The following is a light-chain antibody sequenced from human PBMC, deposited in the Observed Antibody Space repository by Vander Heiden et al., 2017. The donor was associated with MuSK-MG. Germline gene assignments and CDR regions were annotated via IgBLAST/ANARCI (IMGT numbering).Light chain of an antibody. V-gene: IGLV1-51*01. CDR2: DNN. Sequence: QSVLTQPPSVSAAPGQTVTISCSGRSSNIGNNYVSWYQQFQGTDPKLPTYDNNERPSEIPDRFSGSKSGTSATLYITGLQTGDQADYYCGTWDSSLTAGVFGGGTKLTVL. CDR1: SSNIGNNY. CDR3: GTWDSSLTAGV. J-gene: IGLJ2*01.